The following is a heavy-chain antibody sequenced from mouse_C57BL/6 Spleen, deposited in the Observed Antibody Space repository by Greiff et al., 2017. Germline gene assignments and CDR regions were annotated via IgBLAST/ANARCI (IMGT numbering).Heavy chain of an antibody. J-gene: IGHJ1*03. CDR3: ARGTYYGSGYEGYFGV. Sequence: VQLQQPGAELVKPGASVKMSCKASGYTFTSYWITWVKQRPGQGLEWIGDIYPGSGSTNYNEKFKSKATLTVDKSSSTAYMQLSSLTSEDSAVYDCARGTYYGSGYEGYFGVWGTGTTVTVSS. CDR2: IYPGSGST. D-gene: IGHD1-1*01. V-gene: IGHV1-55*01. CDR1: GYTFTSYW.